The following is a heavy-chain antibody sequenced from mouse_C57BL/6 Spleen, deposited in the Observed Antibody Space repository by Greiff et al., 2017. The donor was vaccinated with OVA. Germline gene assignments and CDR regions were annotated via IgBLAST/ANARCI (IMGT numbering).Heavy chain of an antibody. CDR1: GYSFTGYY. D-gene: IGHD1-1*01. CDR2: INPSTGGT. V-gene: IGHV1-42*01. CDR3: ARRGSSLYYAMDY. Sequence: EVKLMESGPELVKPGASVKISCKASGYSFTGYYMNWVKQSPEKSLEWIGEINPSTGGTTYNQKFKAKATLTVDKSSSTAYMQLKSLTSEDSEVYYCARRGSSLYYAMDYWGQGTSVTVSS. J-gene: IGHJ4*01.